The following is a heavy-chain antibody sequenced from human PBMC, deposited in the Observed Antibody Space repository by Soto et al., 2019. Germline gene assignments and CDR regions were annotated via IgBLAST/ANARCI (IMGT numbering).Heavy chain of an antibody. J-gene: IGHJ1*01. D-gene: IGHD4-17*01. CDR2: IYSDGST. V-gene: IGHV3-53*01. Sequence: EVQLVESGGGWIQPGGCLRLSCAASGFTVSSNYMSWVRQAPGKGMEWVSGIYSDGSTYYADSVKGRYTISRDNSKNTLYLQMNSLRAEDTVVYYCARGGSGATLTTSRYFQHWGQGTLVTVSS. CDR3: ARGGSGATLTTSRYFQH. CDR1: GFTVSSNY.